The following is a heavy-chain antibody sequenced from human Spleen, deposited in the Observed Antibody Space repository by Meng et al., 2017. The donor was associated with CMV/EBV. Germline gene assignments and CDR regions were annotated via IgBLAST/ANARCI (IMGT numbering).Heavy chain of an antibody. CDR3: ARHPIVIVPAAMSSYYYGMDV. D-gene: IGHD2-2*01. CDR2: INNDGSST. J-gene: IGHJ6*02. Sequence: GESLKISCAASGFTFSSYWMHWVRQDPGKGLVWVSRINNDGSSTTYADSVKGRFTISRDNAKNTLYLQMNSLRAEDTAVYYCARHPIVIVPAAMSSYYYGMDVWGQGTTVTVSS. CDR1: GFTFSSYW. V-gene: IGHV3-74*01.